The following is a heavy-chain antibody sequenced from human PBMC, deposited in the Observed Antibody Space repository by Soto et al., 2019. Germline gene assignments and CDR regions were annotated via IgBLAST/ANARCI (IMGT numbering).Heavy chain of an antibody. CDR1: GGSLSGAN. V-gene: IGHV4-34*01. J-gene: IGHJ4*02. D-gene: IGHD5-12*01. CDR2: INHGGST. Sequence: SETLSLTCSVKGGSLSGANWNWIRQSPGKGLEWIGEINHGGSTKYNPSLKNRVTISLETSKNQFSLTLTSVTAADTAVYYCARLFPVALPIEMATNNWGQGTLVTVSS. CDR3: ARLFPVALPIEMATNN.